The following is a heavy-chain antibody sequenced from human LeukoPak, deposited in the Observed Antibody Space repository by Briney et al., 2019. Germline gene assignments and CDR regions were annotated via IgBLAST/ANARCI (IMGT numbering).Heavy chain of an antibody. J-gene: IGHJ4*02. V-gene: IGHV4-59*08. CDR1: GGSISGNY. CDR2: IYYSAST. Sequence: PSETLSLTCTAPGGSISGNYWSWIPQPPGKGLEWMGSIYYSASTNYNPSPKSRVTISADTSKSQFSLKLSSVTAAETAVYYCARQYCSGGSCYEDYWGQGTLVTVSS. D-gene: IGHD2-15*01. CDR3: ARQYCSGGSCYEDY.